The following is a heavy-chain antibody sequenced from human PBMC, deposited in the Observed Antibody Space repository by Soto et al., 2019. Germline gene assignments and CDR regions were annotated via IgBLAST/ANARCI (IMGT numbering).Heavy chain of an antibody. CDR2: IYYSGST. V-gene: IGHV4-59*12. D-gene: IGHD2-8*02. Sequence: TSETLSLTCTVSGASISRYYWSWIRQPPGKGLEWIGYIYYSGSTNYNPSLKSRVTISVDTSKNQFSLKLTSVTAADTAVYYCAREKITGLFDYWGQGTLVPVSS. J-gene: IGHJ4*02. CDR1: GASISRYY. CDR3: AREKITGLFDY.